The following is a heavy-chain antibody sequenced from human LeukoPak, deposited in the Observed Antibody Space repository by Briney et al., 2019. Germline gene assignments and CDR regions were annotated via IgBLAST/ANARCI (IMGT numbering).Heavy chain of an antibody. V-gene: IGHV3-30*18. CDR1: GFTFSSYG. J-gene: IGHJ4*02. D-gene: IGHD2-15*01. CDR3: AKDRGYCSGGSCLWGYYFDY. Sequence: GGSLRLSCAASGFTFSSYGRRWVRQAPGKGLEWVAVISYDGSNKYYADSVKGRFTISRDNSKNTLYLQMNSLRAEDTAVYYCAKDRGYCSGGSCLWGYYFDYWGQGTLVTVSS. CDR2: ISYDGSNK.